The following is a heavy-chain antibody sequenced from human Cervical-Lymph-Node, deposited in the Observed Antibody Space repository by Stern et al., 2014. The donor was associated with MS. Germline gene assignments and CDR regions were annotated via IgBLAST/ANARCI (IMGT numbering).Heavy chain of an antibody. CDR2: ISAYNGNT. CDR3: ARGLLGSENAFDI. Sequence: QVHLGPSGAEVKKPGASVQVSCKASGYTFTSYGIRWVRQAPGHGLECIVWISAYNGNTNNAQKLQGRVTMTTDTSTSTAYMELRSLRSDDTAVYYCARGLLGSENAFDIWGQGTMVTVSS. J-gene: IGHJ3*02. CDR1: GYTFTSYG. V-gene: IGHV1-18*01. D-gene: IGHD2-15*01.